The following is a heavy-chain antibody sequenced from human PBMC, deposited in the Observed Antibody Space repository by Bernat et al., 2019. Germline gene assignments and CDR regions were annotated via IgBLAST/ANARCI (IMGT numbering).Heavy chain of an antibody. CDR1: GFTFRDYW. CDR3: GNGTTFDY. D-gene: IGHD1-14*01. J-gene: IGHJ4*02. CDR2: IRKDGREK. V-gene: IGHV3-7*03. Sequence: EEQLVESGGGLVQPGGSLSLSCAGSGFTFRDYWMPWVRQAPGKGLEWVASIRKDGREKSYVGSVRGRFAISRNNAKGSLELQMNDLRAEDTALYSGGNGTTFDYWGQGPLVTVSA.